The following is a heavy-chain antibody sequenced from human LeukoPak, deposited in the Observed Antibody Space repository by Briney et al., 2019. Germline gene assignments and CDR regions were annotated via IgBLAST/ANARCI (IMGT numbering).Heavy chain of an antibody. CDR1: GFTFSSYA. J-gene: IGHJ6*02. D-gene: IGHD5-18*01. CDR3: AKDARRGYSYATHHPSGMDV. Sequence: GGSLRLSCAASGFTFSSYAMSWVRQAPGKGLEWVSAISGSGGSTYYADSVKGRFTISRDNSKNTLYLQMNSLRAEDTAVYYCAKDARRGYSYATHHPSGMDVWGQGTTVTVSS. CDR2: ISGSGGST. V-gene: IGHV3-23*01.